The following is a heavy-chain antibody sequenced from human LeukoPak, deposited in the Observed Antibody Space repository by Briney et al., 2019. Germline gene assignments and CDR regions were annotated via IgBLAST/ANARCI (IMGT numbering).Heavy chain of an antibody. D-gene: IGHD2-2*01. Sequence: PSETLSLTCTVSGGSISSYYWSWIWQPPGRGLEWIGYIYYSGSTNYNPSLKSRVTISVDTSKNQFSLKLSSVTAADTAVYYCAREDLAATSCIDYWGQGTLVTVSS. CDR1: GGSISSYY. CDR2: IYYSGST. J-gene: IGHJ4*02. CDR3: AREDLAATSCIDY. V-gene: IGHV4-59*12.